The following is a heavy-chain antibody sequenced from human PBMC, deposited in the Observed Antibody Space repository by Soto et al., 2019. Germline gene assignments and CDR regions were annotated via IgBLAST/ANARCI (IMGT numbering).Heavy chain of an antibody. V-gene: IGHV5-51*01. CDR2: IYPGDSDT. CDR3: ARLGSSSWYSIPPDHGKDV. J-gene: IGHJ6*02. D-gene: IGHD6-13*01. CDR1: GYSFTSYW. Sequence: GESLKISCKGSGYSFTSYWIGWVRQMPGKGLEWMGIIYPGDSDTRYSPSFQGQVTISADKSISTAYLQWSSLKASDTAMYYCARLGSSSWYSIPPDHGKDVCGHGPTFTV.